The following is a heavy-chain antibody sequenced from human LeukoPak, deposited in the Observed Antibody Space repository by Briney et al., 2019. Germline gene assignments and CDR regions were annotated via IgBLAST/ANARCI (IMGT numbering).Heavy chain of an antibody. J-gene: IGHJ5*02. Sequence: PSETLSLTCAVSGGPITTSSYYWSWIRQPPGKGLEWIGYIYYSGSTNYNPSLKSRVTISVDTSKNQFSLKLSSVTAADTAVYYCARARYYDFWSGSVINRRGTQNWFDPWGQGTLVTVSS. CDR2: IYYSGST. CDR3: ARARYYDFWSGSVINRRGTQNWFDP. CDR1: GGPITTSSYY. D-gene: IGHD3-3*01. V-gene: IGHV4-61*01.